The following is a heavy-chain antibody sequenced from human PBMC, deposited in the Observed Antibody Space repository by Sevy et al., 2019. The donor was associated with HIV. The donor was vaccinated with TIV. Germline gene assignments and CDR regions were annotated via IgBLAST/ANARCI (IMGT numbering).Heavy chain of an antibody. Sequence: GGSLRLSCAASGFTFSSYEMNWVRQAPGKGLEWVSYISSSGSTIYYADSVKGRFTISRDNAKNSLYLQMNSLRAEDKAVYYCARAYYDYVWGSYRPHNDAFDIWGQGTMVTVSS. CDR3: ARAYYDYVWGSYRPHNDAFDI. CDR1: GFTFSSYE. D-gene: IGHD3-16*02. J-gene: IGHJ3*02. CDR2: ISSSGSTI. V-gene: IGHV3-48*03.